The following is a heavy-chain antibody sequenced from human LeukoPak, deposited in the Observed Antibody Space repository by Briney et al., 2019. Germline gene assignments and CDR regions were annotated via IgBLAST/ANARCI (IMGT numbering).Heavy chain of an antibody. CDR3: ARGASGIQLWFFDP. CDR1: GFTFSVYW. V-gene: IGHV3-7*01. CDR2: IKQDGSEK. D-gene: IGHD5-18*01. Sequence: PGGSLRLSCAASGFTFSVYWVSWVRQAPGKGLEWVANIKQDGSEKYYVDSVKGRFTISRDNAKNSLYLQMNSLRAEDSAVYYCARGASGIQLWFFDPWGQGTLVTVSS. J-gene: IGHJ5*02.